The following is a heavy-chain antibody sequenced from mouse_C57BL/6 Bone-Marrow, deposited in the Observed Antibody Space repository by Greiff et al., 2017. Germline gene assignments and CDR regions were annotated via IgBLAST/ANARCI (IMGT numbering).Heavy chain of an antibody. D-gene: IGHD1-1*01. Sequence: VKLMESGAELVKPGASVKISCKASGYAFSSYWMNWVKQRPGKGLEWIGQIYPGDGDTNYNGKFKGKATLTADKSSSTAYMQLSSLTSEDSAVYFCARFFYGSRGDWYFDVWGTGTTVTVSS. CDR3: ARFFYGSRGDWYFDV. CDR2: IYPGDGDT. J-gene: IGHJ1*03. V-gene: IGHV1-80*01. CDR1: GYAFSSYW.